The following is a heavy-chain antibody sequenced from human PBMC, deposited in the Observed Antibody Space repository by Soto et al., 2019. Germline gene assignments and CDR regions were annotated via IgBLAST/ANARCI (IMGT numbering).Heavy chain of an antibody. D-gene: IGHD6-13*01. J-gene: IGHJ4*02. Sequence: EVLLLESGGGFVQPGGSLRLSCVASGFSFSTHAMTWVRQAPGKGLEWVSVISAGSGNAYYAESVKGRFTVSRHNSKNTLWLQLDSLRVEDTGLYYCARQKLKSSTWYGSLDSWGQGTLVTVSS. CDR1: GFSFSTHA. CDR2: ISAGSGNA. CDR3: ARQKLKSSTWYGSLDS. V-gene: IGHV3-23*01.